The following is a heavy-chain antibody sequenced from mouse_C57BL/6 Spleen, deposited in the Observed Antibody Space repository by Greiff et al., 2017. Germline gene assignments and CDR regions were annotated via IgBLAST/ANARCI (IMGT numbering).Heavy chain of an antibody. CDR2: IDPETGGT. CDR1: GYTFTDYE. D-gene: IGHD4-1*01. Sequence: VQLQQSGAELVRPGASVTLSCKASGYTFTDYEMHWVKQTPVHGLEWIGAIDPETGGTAYNQKFKGKATLTVDKSSSTAYMELNSLTSEDSAVYYCARGRLTGTYAMDYWGQGTSVTVSS. J-gene: IGHJ4*01. V-gene: IGHV1-15*01. CDR3: ARGRLTGTYAMDY.